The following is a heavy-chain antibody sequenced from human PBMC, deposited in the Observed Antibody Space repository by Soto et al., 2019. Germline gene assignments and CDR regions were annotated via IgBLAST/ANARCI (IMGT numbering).Heavy chain of an antibody. J-gene: IGHJ4*02. CDR1: GGSVSSGSYY. Sequence: QVQLQESGPGLVKPSETLSLTCTVSGGSVSSGSYYWSWIRQPPGKGLEWIGYIYYSGSTNYNPSLRSRVTTSVDASKNRFSLKLSSVTAADTAVHYGGSYSGGWYDVSYWGQGTLVTVSS. CDR3: GSYSGGWYDVSY. D-gene: IGHD6-19*01. CDR2: IYYSGST. V-gene: IGHV4-61*01.